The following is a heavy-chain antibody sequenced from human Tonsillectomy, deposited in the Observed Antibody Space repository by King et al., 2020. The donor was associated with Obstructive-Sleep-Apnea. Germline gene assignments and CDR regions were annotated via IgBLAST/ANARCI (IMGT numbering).Heavy chain of an antibody. D-gene: IGHD3-10*01. CDR1: GGSISGSSDY. CDR3: VRHAYTTMIRGIPH. V-gene: IGHV4-39*01. CDR2: TFYTGST. J-gene: IGHJ4*02. Sequence: QLKESGPGLVKPSETLSLTCAVSGGSISGSSDYWGWVRQAPGKGLEWVGSTFYTGSTYYLPSLMSRVAISVDTSKNHFSLRLSSVTAADTALYFCVRHAYTTMIRGIPHWGQGTLVTVSS.